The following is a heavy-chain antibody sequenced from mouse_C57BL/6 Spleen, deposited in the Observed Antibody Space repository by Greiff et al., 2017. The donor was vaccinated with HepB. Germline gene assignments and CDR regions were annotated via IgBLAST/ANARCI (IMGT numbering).Heavy chain of an antibody. CDR2: IWGVGST. V-gene: IGHV2-6*01. Sequence: QVQLKESGPGLVAPSQSLSITCTVSGFSLTSYGVDWVRQSPGKGLEWLGVIWGVGSTNYNSALKSRLSISKDNSKSQVFLKMNSLQTDDTAMYYCASGLHYYGSSSAWFAYWGQGTLVTVSA. J-gene: IGHJ3*01. CDR1: GFSLTSYG. CDR3: ASGLHYYGSSSAWFAY. D-gene: IGHD1-1*01.